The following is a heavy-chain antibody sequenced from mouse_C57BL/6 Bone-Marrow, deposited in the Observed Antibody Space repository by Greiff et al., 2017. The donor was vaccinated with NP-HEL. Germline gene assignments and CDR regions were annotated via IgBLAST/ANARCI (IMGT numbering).Heavy chain of an antibody. CDR2: IWSDGST. CDR3: ARHGDYGSSFYYYAMDY. CDR1: GFSLTSYG. V-gene: IGHV2-6-1*01. J-gene: IGHJ4*01. D-gene: IGHD1-1*01. Sequence: QVQLKESGPGLVAPSQRLSIPCTVSGFSLTSYGVHWVRQPPGKGLEWLVVIWSDGSTTYNSALKSRLSISKDNSKSQVFLKMNSLQTDDTAMYYCARHGDYGSSFYYYAMDYWCQGTSVPVSS.